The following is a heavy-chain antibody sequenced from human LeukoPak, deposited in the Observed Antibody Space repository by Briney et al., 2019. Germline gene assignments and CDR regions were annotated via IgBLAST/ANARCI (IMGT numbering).Heavy chain of an antibody. J-gene: IGHJ4*02. CDR1: GYSISSGYY. CDR2: IYHSGST. V-gene: IGHV4-38-2*01. Sequence: SETLSLTCAVYGYSISSGYYWGWIRQPPGKGLEWIGSIYHSGSTYYNPSLKSRVTISVDTSKNQFSLKLSSVTAADTAVYYCARRMPPDYWGQGTLVTVSS. D-gene: IGHD2-15*01. CDR3: ARRMPPDY.